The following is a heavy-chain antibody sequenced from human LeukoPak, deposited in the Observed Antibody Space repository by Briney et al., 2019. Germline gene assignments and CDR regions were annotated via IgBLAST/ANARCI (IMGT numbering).Heavy chain of an antibody. CDR3: ARHYYDSSGYSSWFDP. J-gene: IGHJ5*02. V-gene: IGHV3-21*01. D-gene: IGHD3-22*01. Sequence: GGSLRLSCAASEFTFSSYSMNWVRQAPGKGLEWVSSISSSSSYIYYADSVKGRFTISRDNAKNSLYLQMNSLRAEDTAVYYCARHYYDSSGYSSWFDPWGQGTLVTVSS. CDR1: EFTFSSYS. CDR2: ISSSSSYI.